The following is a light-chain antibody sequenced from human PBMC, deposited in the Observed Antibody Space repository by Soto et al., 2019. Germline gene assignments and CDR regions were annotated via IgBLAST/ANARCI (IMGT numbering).Light chain of an antibody. CDR2: GAS. Sequence: EIVLTQSPGTLSLSPGERATLSCRASQSVSSSYLAWYQQISGQAPRLLIYGASKRATGIPDRFSGSGSGTDFTLTISRMEPEDFAVYYCQQYGSSPPLTFGGGTKVEIK. CDR1: QSVSSSY. V-gene: IGKV3-20*01. J-gene: IGKJ4*01. CDR3: QQYGSSPPLT.